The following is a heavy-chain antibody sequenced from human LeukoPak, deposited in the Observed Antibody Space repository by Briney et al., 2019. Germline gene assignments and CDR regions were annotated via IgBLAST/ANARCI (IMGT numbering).Heavy chain of an antibody. V-gene: IGHV4-39*01. CDR1: GGSISSSSYY. CDR3: ARHGKDTAMVASGYYYGMDV. D-gene: IGHD5-18*01. Sequence: SETLSLTCAVSGGSISSSSYYWGWIRQPPGKGLEWIGSIYYSGSTYYNPSLKSRVTISVDTSKNQFSLKLSSVTAADTAVYYCARHGKDTAMVASGYYYGMDVWGQGTTVTVSS. J-gene: IGHJ6*02. CDR2: IYYSGST.